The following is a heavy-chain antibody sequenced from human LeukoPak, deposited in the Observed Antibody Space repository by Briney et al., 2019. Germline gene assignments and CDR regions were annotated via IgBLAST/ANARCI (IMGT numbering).Heavy chain of an antibody. D-gene: IGHD5-24*01. Sequence: GGSLRLSCAASGFTFSSYAMHGVRQAPGKGLEWVAVISYDGSNKYYADSVKGRFTISRDNSKNTLYLQMNSLRAADTAVYYCARDPNYYFDYWGQGTLVTVSS. J-gene: IGHJ4*02. V-gene: IGHV3-30*04. CDR3: ARDPNYYFDY. CDR2: ISYDGSNK. CDR1: GFTFSSYA.